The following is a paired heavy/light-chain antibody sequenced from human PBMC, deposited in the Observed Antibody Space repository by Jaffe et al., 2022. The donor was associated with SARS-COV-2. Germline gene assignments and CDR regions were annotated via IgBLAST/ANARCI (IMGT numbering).Heavy chain of an antibody. CDR1: GGSISSGDYY. CDR2: IYYSGST. V-gene: IGHV4-30-4*01. Sequence: QVQLQESGPGLVKPSQTLSLTCTVSGGSISSGDYYWSWIRQPPGKGLEWIGYIYYSGSTYYNPSLKSRVTISVDTSKNQFSLKLSSVTAADTAVYYCARRLGAAAGFDYWGQGTLVTVSS. J-gene: IGHJ4*02. CDR3: ARRLGAAAGFDY. D-gene: IGHD6-13*01.
Light chain of an antibody. J-gene: IGLJ2*01. CDR2: KDS. V-gene: IGLV3-25*03. Sequence: SYELTQPPSVSVSPGQTARITCSGDALPKQYAYWYQQKPGQAPVLVIYKDSERPSGIPERFSGSSSGTTVTLTISGVQAEDEADYYCQSADSSGTVVFGGGTKLTVL. CDR3: QSADSSGTVV. CDR1: ALPKQY.